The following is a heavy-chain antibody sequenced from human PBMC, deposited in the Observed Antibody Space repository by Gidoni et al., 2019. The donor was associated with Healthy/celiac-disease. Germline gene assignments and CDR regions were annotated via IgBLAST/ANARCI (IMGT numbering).Heavy chain of an antibody. V-gene: IGHV3-15*01. CDR2: IKSKTDGGTT. J-gene: IGHJ4*02. CDR3: TTNGQRPTVTTCDY. Sequence: EVQLVESGGGLVKPGGSLRLSCAASGFTLSNAWMSWVRQAPGKGLEWVGRIKSKTDGGTTDYAAPVKGRFTISRDDSKNTLYLQMNSLKTEDTAVYYCTTNGQRPTVTTCDYWGQGTLVTVSS. CDR1: GFTLSNAW. D-gene: IGHD4-17*01.